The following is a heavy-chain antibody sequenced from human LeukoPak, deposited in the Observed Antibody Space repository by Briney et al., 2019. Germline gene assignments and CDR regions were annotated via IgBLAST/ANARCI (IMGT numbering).Heavy chain of an antibody. CDR2: IYTSGST. D-gene: IGHD3-16*01. CDR3: PRLRSGDGYYYYYMDV. CDR1: GGSISSYY. V-gene: IGHV4-4*09. J-gene: IGHJ6*03. Sequence: ETLSLTCTVAGGSISSYYWSWIRQPPGKGLEWIGYIYTSGSTNYNPSLKSRVTISVDTSKNQFSLRLSSVTAADTAVYYFPRLRSGDGYYYYYMDVWGKGTTVTVSS.